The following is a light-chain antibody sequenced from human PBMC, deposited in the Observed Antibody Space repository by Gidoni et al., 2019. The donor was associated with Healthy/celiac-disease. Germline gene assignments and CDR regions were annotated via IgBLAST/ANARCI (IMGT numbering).Light chain of an antibody. CDR2: GAS. CDR1: QSVSSSY. Sequence: DIVLTQSPGTLSLSPGERATLSCRASQSVSSSYLSWYQQKPGQAPRLLIDGASSRANGIPDRFSGSGSGTVFTLASSRLEPEDFAVYYCQHYGSSPGTFGQGTKVEIK. J-gene: IGKJ1*01. CDR3: QHYGSSPGT. V-gene: IGKV3-20*01.